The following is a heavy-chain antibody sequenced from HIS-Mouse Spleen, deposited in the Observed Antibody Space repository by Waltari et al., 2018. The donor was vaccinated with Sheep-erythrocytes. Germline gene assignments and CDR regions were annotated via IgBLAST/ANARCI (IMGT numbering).Heavy chain of an antibody. Sequence: VAVISYDGSNKYYADSVNGRFTISRDNSKNTLYLQMNSLRAEDTAVYYCARDQSGYCSSTSCLGFDYWGQGTLVTVSS. CDR2: ISYDGSNK. CDR3: ARDQSGYCSSTSCLGFDY. D-gene: IGHD2-2*01. J-gene: IGHJ4*02. V-gene: IGHV3-30*01.